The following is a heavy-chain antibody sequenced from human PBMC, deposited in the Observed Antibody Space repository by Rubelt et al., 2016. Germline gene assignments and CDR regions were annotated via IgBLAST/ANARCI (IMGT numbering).Heavy chain of an antibody. CDR3: ARGSGYVNFDY. V-gene: IGHV4-39*07. CDR2: IYSRGNT. D-gene: IGHD5-12*01. CDR1: GGSISTSSYY. J-gene: IGHJ4*02. Sequence: QLQLQESGPGLVKPSETLSLTCTVSGGSISTSSYYWGWIRQPPGKGLEWIGSIYSRGNTHYNPSLKSRVTMSVDTSKNQFSMELTAVTAADTAVYYCARGSGYVNFDYWGQGTLVTVSS.